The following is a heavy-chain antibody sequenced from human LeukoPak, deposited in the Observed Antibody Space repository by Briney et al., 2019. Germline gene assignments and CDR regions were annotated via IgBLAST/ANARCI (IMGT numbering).Heavy chain of an antibody. CDR1: GFTFSSYW. Sequence: GGSLRLSCAASGFTFSSYWMSWVRQAPGKGLEWVANIKQDGSEKYYVDSVKGRFTISRDNAKNSLYLQMNSLRAEDTAVYYCARGANGAAASFDYWGQGTLVTVSS. J-gene: IGHJ4*02. CDR2: IKQDGSEK. D-gene: IGHD6-13*01. V-gene: IGHV3-7*01. CDR3: ARGANGAAASFDY.